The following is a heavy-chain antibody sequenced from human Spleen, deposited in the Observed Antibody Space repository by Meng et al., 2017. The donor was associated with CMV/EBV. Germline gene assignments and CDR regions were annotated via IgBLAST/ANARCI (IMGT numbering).Heavy chain of an antibody. CDR3: ARESITIFGLGGMDV. V-gene: IGHV3-48*03. Sequence: GESLKISCAASGFTFSSYEMNWVRQAPGKGLEWVSYISSSGSTIYYADSVKGRFTISRDNAKNSLYLQMNSLRAEDTAVYYCARESITIFGLGGMDVWGQGTTVTVSS. CDR2: ISSSGSTI. J-gene: IGHJ6*02. CDR1: GFTFSSYE. D-gene: IGHD3-3*01.